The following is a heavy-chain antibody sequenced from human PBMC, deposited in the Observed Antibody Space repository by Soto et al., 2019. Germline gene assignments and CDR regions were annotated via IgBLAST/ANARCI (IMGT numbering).Heavy chain of an antibody. V-gene: IGHV1-69*02. J-gene: IGHJ3*02. CDR3: TRGSWSAEVFDI. D-gene: IGHD6-13*01. Sequence: QVQLVQSGVEVKKPGSSVKVSCKAAGGSFSIYTVFWVRQAPGQGLEWMGRIIPMFDIANYAQNFQGRVRFNADKFTDTVYMEMLNLRSDDTAVYYCTRGSWSAEVFDIWGKGTLVTVSS. CDR2: IIPMFDIA. CDR1: GGSFSIYT.